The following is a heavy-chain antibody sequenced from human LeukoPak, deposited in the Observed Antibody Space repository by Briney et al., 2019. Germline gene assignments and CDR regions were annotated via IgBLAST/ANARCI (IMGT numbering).Heavy chain of an antibody. J-gene: IGHJ4*02. V-gene: IGHV3-23*01. Sequence: GGSLRLSCAASGFTFSSYAMSWVRQAPGKGLEWVSAISGSGGSTYYADSVKGRFTISRDNSKNTLYLQTNSLRAEDTAVYYCAKDSGGGYYYDSSGYYDYWGQGTLVTVSS. CDR3: AKDSGGGYYYDSSGYYDY. CDR2: ISGSGGST. CDR1: GFTFSSYA. D-gene: IGHD3-22*01.